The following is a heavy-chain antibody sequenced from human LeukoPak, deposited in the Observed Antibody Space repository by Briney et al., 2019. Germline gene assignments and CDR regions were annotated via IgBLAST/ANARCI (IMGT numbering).Heavy chain of an antibody. Sequence: GGSLRLSCAASGFTFSSYAMSWVRQAPGKGLEWVSAISGSGGSTYYADSVKGRFTISRDNSKNTLYLQMNSLRAEDTAVYYYAKEDNYDFWSGYSYYFDYWGQGTLVTVSS. CDR1: GFTFSSYA. D-gene: IGHD3-3*01. J-gene: IGHJ4*02. V-gene: IGHV3-23*01. CDR3: AKEDNYDFWSGYSYYFDY. CDR2: ISGSGGST.